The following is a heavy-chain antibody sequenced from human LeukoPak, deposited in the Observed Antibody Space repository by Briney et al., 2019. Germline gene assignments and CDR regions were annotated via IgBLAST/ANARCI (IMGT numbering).Heavy chain of an antibody. CDR3: ARGDDFSGDH. Sequence: GGSLRLSCAVSGFTFSNFWMSWVRQAPGRGLEWVANIHPEGNGKYHVESVKGRFTISRDNAKNLLFLQMNGLRVEDTAVYYCARGDDFSGDHWGQGTLVTVSS. D-gene: IGHD1-1*01. CDR2: IHPEGNGK. V-gene: IGHV3-7*04. CDR1: GFTFSNFW. J-gene: IGHJ4*02.